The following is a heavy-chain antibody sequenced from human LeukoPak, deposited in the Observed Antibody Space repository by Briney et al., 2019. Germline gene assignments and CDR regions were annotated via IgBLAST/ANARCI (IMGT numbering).Heavy chain of an antibody. D-gene: IGHD3-22*01. CDR1: GFTFSSYA. CDR2: ISYDGSNK. J-gene: IGHJ4*02. Sequence: GRSLRLSCAASGFTFSSYAMHWVRQAPGKGLEWVAVISYDGSNKYYADSVKGRFTISRDNSKNTLYLQMTSLRAEDTAVYYCASHYDSSGYHYFDFRGQGTLVTVSS. V-gene: IGHV3-30-3*01. CDR3: ASHYDSSGYHYFDF.